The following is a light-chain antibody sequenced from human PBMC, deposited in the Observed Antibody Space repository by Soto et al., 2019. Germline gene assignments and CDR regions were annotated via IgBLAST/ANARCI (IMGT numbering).Light chain of an antibody. CDR3: QQYHTFST. J-gene: IGKJ3*01. V-gene: IGKV1-5*03. CDR2: KAS. CDR1: QSIDTW. Sequence: DIQMTQSPSTLSASVGDRVTMTCRASQSIDTWVAWYQKKPGRAPKLLIYKASTLESGVPSRFSGIGSETHFTLTISSLQPDDYATCYCQQYHTFSTFGPGTKVDIK.